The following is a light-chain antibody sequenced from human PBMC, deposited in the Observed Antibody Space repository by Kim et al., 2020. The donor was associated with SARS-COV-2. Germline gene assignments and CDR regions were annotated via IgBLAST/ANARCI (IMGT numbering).Light chain of an antibody. Sequence: DVILTQSPLSLPVALGQPATISCRSSQSLVYTNGDTFLNGFPQRPGQSPRRLIYRVSDRDSGVPDRFRGSGSGTDFTLRISSVEAEDVGIYYCMQATHWPYAFGQGTNLE. CDR2: RVS. J-gene: IGKJ2*01. V-gene: IGKV2-30*01. CDR1: QSLVYTNGDTF. CDR3: MQATHWPYA.